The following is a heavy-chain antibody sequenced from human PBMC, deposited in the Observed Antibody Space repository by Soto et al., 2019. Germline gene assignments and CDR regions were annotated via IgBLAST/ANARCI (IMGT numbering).Heavy chain of an antibody. D-gene: IGHD1-26*01. CDR2: VYYSGST. J-gene: IGHJ4*02. CDR1: GGSISDTTYY. CDR3: ARQGSGRYLV. V-gene: IGHV4-39*01. Sequence: SDTLSLTCTVSGGSISDTTYYWAWIRQPPGRGLEWIGCVYYSGSTYYSPSLKSRVTLSVDTSKNKFSLRVSSLTAADTAVYYCARQGSGRYLVWGQGSLVTVSS.